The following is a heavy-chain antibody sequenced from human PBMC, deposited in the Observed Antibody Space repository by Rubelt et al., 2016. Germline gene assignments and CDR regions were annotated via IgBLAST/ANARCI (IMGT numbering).Heavy chain of an antibody. D-gene: IGHD3-3*01. CDR1: GGSISSSRHY. CDR2: IYYSGNT. CDR3: ARDLNDSLDY. J-gene: IGHJ4*02. Sequence: QLQLQESGPGLVKPSETLSLTCSVSGGSISSSRHYWGWIRQPPGKGLEWIGSIYYSGNTYYNPSLKSRVTISGDTSKNQFYLKVGSVTAADTAGYYRARDLNDSLDYWGQGTLVTVSS. V-gene: IGHV4-39*07.